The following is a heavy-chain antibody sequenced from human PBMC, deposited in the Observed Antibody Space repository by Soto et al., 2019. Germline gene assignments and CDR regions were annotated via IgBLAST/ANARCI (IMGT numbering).Heavy chain of an antibody. J-gene: IGHJ6*02. CDR1: GYTFTSYA. Sequence: QVQLVQSGAEEKKPGASVKVSCKASGYTFTSYAMHWVRQAPGQRLEWMGWINAGNGNTKYSQKFQGRVTITRDTSTSTVYMELSSLRSEDTAVYYCRLVVTAIQGDYYYYGMDVWGQGTTVTVSS. CDR3: RLVVTAIQGDYYYYGMDV. CDR2: INAGNGNT. D-gene: IGHD2-21*02. V-gene: IGHV1-3*05.